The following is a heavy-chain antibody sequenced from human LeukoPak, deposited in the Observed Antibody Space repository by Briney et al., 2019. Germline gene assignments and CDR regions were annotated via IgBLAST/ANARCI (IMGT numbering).Heavy chain of an antibody. Sequence: GGSLRLSCAASGFTFSSYWMSWVRQAPGKGLEWVANIKQDGSEKYYVDSVKGRFTISRDNAKNSLYLQMNSLRAEDTAVYYCARNGPWGYWGTMLVVPAAFDIWAKGQWSPSLQ. CDR1: GFTFSSYW. J-gene: IGHJ3*02. CDR3: ARNGPWGYWGTMLVVPAAFDI. V-gene: IGHV3-7*01. D-gene: IGHD3-22*01. CDR2: IKQDGSEK.